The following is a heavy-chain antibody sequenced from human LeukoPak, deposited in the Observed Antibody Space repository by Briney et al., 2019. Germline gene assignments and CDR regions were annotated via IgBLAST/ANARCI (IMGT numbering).Heavy chain of an antibody. J-gene: IGHJ3*02. D-gene: IGHD3-10*01. Sequence: ASVKVSCKASGYTFTGYYMHWVRQAPGQGLEWMGWINPNSGGTNYAQKFQGRVTMTRDTSISTAYMELSRLRSDDTAVYYCAGGSRVYYYGSGSYYNAAFDIWGQGTMVTVSS. CDR3: AGGSRVYYYGSGSYYNAAFDI. CDR2: INPNSGGT. V-gene: IGHV1-2*02. CDR1: GYTFTGYY.